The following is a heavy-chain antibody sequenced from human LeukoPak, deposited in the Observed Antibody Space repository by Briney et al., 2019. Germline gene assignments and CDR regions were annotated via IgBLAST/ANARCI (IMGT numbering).Heavy chain of an antibody. CDR1: GFTVSSNY. J-gene: IGHJ3*02. Sequence: GGSLRLSCAASGFTVSSNYMSWVRQAPGKGLEWVSVIYSGGSTYYADSVKGRFTISRDNSKNTLYLQMNSLRAEDTAVYYCAKTPPYYDSSRDAFDIWGQGTMVTVSS. D-gene: IGHD3-22*01. CDR3: AKTPPYYDSSRDAFDI. CDR2: IYSGGST. V-gene: IGHV3-66*01.